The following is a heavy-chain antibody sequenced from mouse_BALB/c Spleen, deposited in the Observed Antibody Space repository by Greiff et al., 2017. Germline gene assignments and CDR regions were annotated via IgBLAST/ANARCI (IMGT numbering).Heavy chain of an antibody. CDR3: ARSLLRLRKAMDY. V-gene: IGHV2-2*02. D-gene: IGHD1-2*01. Sequence: VKLVESGPGLVQPSQSLSITCTVSGFSLTSYGVHWVRQSPGKGLEWLGVIWSGGSTDYNAAFISRLSISKDNSKSQVFFKMNSLQANDTAIYYCARSLLRLRKAMDYWGQGTSVTVSS. CDR1: GFSLTSYG. CDR2: IWSGGST. J-gene: IGHJ4*01.